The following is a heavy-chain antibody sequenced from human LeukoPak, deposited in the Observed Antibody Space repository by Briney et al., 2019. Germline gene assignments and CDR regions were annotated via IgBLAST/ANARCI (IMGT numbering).Heavy chain of an antibody. Sequence: GGSLRLSCAASGFTFSSYSMNWVRQAPGKGLEWVGRTRKKTNSYTTEYAASVKGRFTISRDDSKNSLYLQMNSLRAEDTAVYYCARADSRYYYGSGSYGSYFDYWGQGTLVTVSS. J-gene: IGHJ4*02. CDR2: TRKKTNSYTT. CDR3: ARADSRYYYGSGSYGSYFDY. V-gene: IGHV3-72*01. CDR1: GFTFSSYS. D-gene: IGHD3-10*01.